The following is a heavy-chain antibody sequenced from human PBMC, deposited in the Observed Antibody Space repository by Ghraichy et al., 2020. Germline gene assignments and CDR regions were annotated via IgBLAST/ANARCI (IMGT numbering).Heavy chain of an antibody. CDR1: GFIFGDYA. CDR3: SRYGGYDRSGFYYYYYAMDV. CDR2: IRGKAYGEPT. D-gene: IGHD3-22*01. J-gene: IGHJ6*02. V-gene: IGHV3-49*01. Sequence: GGSLRLSCEGSGFIFGDYAVSWFRQAPGKGLEWVGFIRGKAYGEPTEYTASVKGRFTFSRDDAINIAYLQMDSLKTEDTGIYYCSRYGGYDRSGFYYYYYAMDVWGQVTTVTVSS.